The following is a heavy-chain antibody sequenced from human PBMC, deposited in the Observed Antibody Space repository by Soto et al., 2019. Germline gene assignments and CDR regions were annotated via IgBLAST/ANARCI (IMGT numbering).Heavy chain of an antibody. D-gene: IGHD1-26*01. V-gene: IGHV1-69*01. CDR2: IIPVFGRA. CDR1: GGTFSISG. Sequence: QVQLVQSGAEVKKPGSSVKVSCKASGGTFSISGISWVRQAPGQGLEWMGGIIPVFGRANYAQKFQGRVTITAEESTSTASMELSSLKSEYTAVYYCARDRGRYSHYGMDVWGQGTTVTVSS. CDR3: ARDRGRYSHYGMDV. J-gene: IGHJ6*02.